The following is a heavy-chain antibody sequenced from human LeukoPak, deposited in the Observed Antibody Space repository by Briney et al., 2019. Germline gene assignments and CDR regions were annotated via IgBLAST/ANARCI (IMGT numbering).Heavy chain of an antibody. Sequence: SETLSLTCTVSGGSIRSYYWSWVRQPPGKGLEWIGYFYYSGSTNYSPSLKSRVTISVDTSKNQFSLKLNSVTAADTAVYYCVRGRDNADWYFDLWGRGTLVTVSS. CDR3: VRGRDNADWYFDL. CDR2: FYYSGST. D-gene: IGHD1-1*01. V-gene: IGHV4-59*01. CDR1: GGSIRSYY. J-gene: IGHJ2*01.